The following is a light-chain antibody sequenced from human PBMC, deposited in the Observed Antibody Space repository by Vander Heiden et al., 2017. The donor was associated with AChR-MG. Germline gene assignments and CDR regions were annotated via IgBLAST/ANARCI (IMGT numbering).Light chain of an antibody. CDR1: SSNIGSNT. CDR2: SNN. Sequence: QSVLTQPPSASGTPGQRVTISCSGSSSNIGSNTVNWYHQLPGTAAKLLIESNNRRPSGVPDRCSGSKSGTSASLAISGLQSEEEADYYCAAWDDSLNGRLVFGGGTKLTVL. CDR3: AAWDDSLNGRLV. J-gene: IGLJ3*02. V-gene: IGLV1-44*01.